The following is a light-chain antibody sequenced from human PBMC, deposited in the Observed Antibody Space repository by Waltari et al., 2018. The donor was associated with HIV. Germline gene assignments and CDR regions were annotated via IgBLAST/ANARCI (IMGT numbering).Light chain of an antibody. Sequence: DIQMTQTPVSLSAYTGDIVTITFQASDAIKNHLNWYHPRPGKPPNVVIYEAATLETGVPSRFSGGGSGTDFSLTISSLQPEDTGFYFCKQTQHLWTFGQGTYVEI. V-gene: IGKV1-33*01. CDR3: KQTQHLWT. CDR1: DAIKNH. J-gene: IGKJ1*01. CDR2: EAA.